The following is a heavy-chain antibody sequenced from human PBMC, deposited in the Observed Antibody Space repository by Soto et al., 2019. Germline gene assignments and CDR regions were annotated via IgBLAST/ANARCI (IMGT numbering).Heavy chain of an antibody. D-gene: IGHD3-10*01. J-gene: IGHJ4*02. CDR3: ARDPLTSFGEPRFDY. CDR1: GYTFTSYA. Sequence: QVQLVQSGAEVKKPGASVKVSCKASGYTFTSYAMHWVRQAPGQRLEWMGWINAGNGNTKYSQKFQGRVTITRDTSTSTAYMELSSLRSEDTAVYYCARDPLTSFGEPRFDYWGQGTLVTVSS. V-gene: IGHV1-3*01. CDR2: INAGNGNT.